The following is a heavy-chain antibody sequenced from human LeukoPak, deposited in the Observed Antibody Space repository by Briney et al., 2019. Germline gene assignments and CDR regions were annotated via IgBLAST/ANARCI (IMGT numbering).Heavy chain of an antibody. CDR1: GGSISSGGYY. CDR2: IYYSGST. V-gene: IGHV4-31*03. Sequence: SETLSLTCTVSGGSISSGGYYWIWIRQHPGKGLEWIGYIYYSGSTYYNPSLKSRVTISVDTSKNQFSLKLSSVTAADTAVYYCARASRSYYYDSSGYYYAPTKDDWYFDLWGRGTLVTVSS. CDR3: ARASRSYYYDSSGYYYAPTKDDWYFDL. D-gene: IGHD3-22*01. J-gene: IGHJ2*01.